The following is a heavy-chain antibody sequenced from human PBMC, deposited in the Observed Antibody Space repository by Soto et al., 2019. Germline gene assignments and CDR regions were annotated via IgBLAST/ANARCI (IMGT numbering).Heavy chain of an antibody. V-gene: IGHV2-26*01. J-gene: IGHJ6*02. CDR1: GFSLSNPRMG. CDR2: FFSDAER. Sequence: QVTLKESGPVLVKPTENLTLTCTVSGFSLSNPRMGVSWIRQPPGKPLEWLAHFFSDAERSYSASMQSRLTMSTDTSGSQVVLTMTNMDPVDTATYFCARMDGDYNYYAMDVWGQGTTVTVSS. CDR3: ARMDGDYNYYAMDV. D-gene: IGHD4-17*01.